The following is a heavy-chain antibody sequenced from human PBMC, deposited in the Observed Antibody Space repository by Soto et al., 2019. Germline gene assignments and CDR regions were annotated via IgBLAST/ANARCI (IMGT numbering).Heavy chain of an antibody. CDR1: GFSLSTSGVG. CDR2: IYWDDDK. CDR3: ALSWYCSGGSCYYSNRFDP. V-gene: IGHV2-5*02. D-gene: IGHD2-15*01. J-gene: IGHJ5*02. Sequence: QITLKESGPTLVKPTQTLTLTCAFSGFSLSTSGVGVGWIRQPPGKALEWLALIYWDDDKRYSPSLKSRLTITKDTSKNQVVLTMTNMDPVDTATYYCALSWYCSGGSCYYSNRFDPWGQGTLVTVSS.